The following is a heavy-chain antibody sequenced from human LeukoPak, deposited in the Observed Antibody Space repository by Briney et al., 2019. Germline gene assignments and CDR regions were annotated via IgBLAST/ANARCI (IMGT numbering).Heavy chain of an antibody. J-gene: IGHJ6*02. V-gene: IGHV3-48*02. CDR3: ARDTPLPDSYYYYGMDV. CDR2: ISSSISTI. CDR1: GFTFSSYS. D-gene: IGHD2-15*01. Sequence: PGGSLRLSCAASGFTFSSYSMNWVRQVPGKGLEWVSYISSSISTIYYVDSVKGRFTISRDNAKNSLYLQMSSLRDEDTAVYYCARDTPLPDSYYYYGMDVWGQGTTVTVSS.